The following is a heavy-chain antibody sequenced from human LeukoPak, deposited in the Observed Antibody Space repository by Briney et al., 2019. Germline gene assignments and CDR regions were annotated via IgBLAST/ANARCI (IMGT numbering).Heavy chain of an antibody. CDR2: INHSGST. Sequence: SETLSLTCAVYGGSFSGYYWSWIRQPPGKGLEWIGEINHSGSTNYNPSLKSRVTISVDTSKNQFSLKLSSVTAADTAVYYCARVGGDYLHFDYWGQGTLVTVSS. CDR1: GGSFSGYY. V-gene: IGHV4-34*01. D-gene: IGHD4-17*01. J-gene: IGHJ4*02. CDR3: ARVGGDYLHFDY.